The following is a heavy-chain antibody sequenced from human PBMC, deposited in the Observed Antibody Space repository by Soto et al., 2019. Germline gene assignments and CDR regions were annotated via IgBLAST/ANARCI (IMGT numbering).Heavy chain of an antibody. D-gene: IGHD3-22*01. CDR1: GYIFSSYP. Sequence: QVQLVQSGAEVKKPGASVKVSCKASGYIFSSYPMHWVRQAPGQRLEWMGWINAGTGNPEYAQKFQDKIAITRDRSASTVYMELGSLRSEDTAVYFCARAMIVVVTEYYFDHWGQGTLVTVSS. CDR3: ARAMIVVVTEYYFDH. V-gene: IGHV1-3*01. CDR2: INAGTGNP. J-gene: IGHJ4*02.